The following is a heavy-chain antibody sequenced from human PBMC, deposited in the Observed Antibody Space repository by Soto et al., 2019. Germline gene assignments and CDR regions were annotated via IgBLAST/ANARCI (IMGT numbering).Heavy chain of an antibody. Sequence: QVQLVQSGAEVKKPGASVKVSCKASGYTFTSYNMHWVRQTPGQGLEWVGMINPLGFSTTYAQKFRGRVTMTRDTSTSIVYMELTNLRSDDTAMYYCGRCRTDSYAMDVWGQGTTVTVSS. D-gene: IGHD5-18*01. CDR2: INPLGFST. J-gene: IGHJ6*02. CDR3: GRCRTDSYAMDV. CDR1: GYTFTSYN. V-gene: IGHV1-46*01.